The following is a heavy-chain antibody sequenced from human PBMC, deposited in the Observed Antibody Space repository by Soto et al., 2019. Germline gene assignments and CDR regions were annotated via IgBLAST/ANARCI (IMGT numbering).Heavy chain of an antibody. CDR1: GCTFTSYA. CDR3: ARDLLWVVVVAATPVGWFDP. D-gene: IGHD2-15*01. CDR2: INAGNGNT. Sequence: ASVKVSCKASGCTFTSYAMHWVRQAPGQRLEWMGWINAGNGNTKYSQKFQGRVTITRDTSASTAYMELSSLRSEDTAVYYCARDLLWVVVVAATPVGWFDPWGQGTLVTVSS. J-gene: IGHJ5*02. V-gene: IGHV1-3*01.